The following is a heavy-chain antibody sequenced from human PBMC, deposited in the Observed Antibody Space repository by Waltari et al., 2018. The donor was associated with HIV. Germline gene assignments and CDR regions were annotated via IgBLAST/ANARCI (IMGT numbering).Heavy chain of an antibody. D-gene: IGHD5-12*01. CDR1: GSTFSNYN. CDR3: ARDLVASKAY. CDR2: IGSSNSDI. J-gene: IGHJ4*02. Sequence: VQLVESVGGLVKTVWSLRLPVAASGSTFSNYNMHWVRQAPGKGLEWVSSIGSSNSDIYYTDSVDGRFTISRDNANNSLFLQMNSLRAEDTAVYYCARDLVASKAYWGQGTLVTVSA. V-gene: IGHV3-21*01.